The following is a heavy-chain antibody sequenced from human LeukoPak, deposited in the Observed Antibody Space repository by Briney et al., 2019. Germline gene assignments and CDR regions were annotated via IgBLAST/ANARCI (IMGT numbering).Heavy chain of an antibody. CDR1: GYSISRGYY. D-gene: IGHD3-22*01. CDR2: IYHSGST. Sequence: SETLSLTCTVSGYSISRGYYWGWIRQPPGKGLEWIGSIYHSGSTYYNPSLKSRVTISVDTSKNQFSLKLSSVTAADMAVYYCARGFSYYYDSSDYFYFDYWGQGTLVTVSS. J-gene: IGHJ4*02. CDR3: ARGFSYYYDSSDYFYFDY. V-gene: IGHV4-38-2*02.